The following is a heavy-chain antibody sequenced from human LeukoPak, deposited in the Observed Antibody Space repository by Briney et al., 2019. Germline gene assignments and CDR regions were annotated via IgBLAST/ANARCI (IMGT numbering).Heavy chain of an antibody. J-gene: IGHJ4*02. CDR1: GGSISSGDFY. CDR3: ARNTGWLQPFDY. Sequence: SETLSLTCTVSGGSISSGDFYWSWVHQPPGKALEWIGYIYFSGTTYYNPSLKSRITMSVDTSKNQFSLKLSSVTAADTAMYYCARNTGWLQPFDYWGQGTLVTVSS. V-gene: IGHV4-30-4*01. CDR2: IYFSGTT. D-gene: IGHD5-24*01.